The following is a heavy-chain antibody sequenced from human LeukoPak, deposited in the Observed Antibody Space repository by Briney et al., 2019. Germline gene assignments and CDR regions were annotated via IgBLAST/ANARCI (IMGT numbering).Heavy chain of an antibody. V-gene: IGHV1-2*02. D-gene: IGHD6-13*01. CDR3: ARSPYSSSWYALYYYYYYMDV. Sequence: ASVKVSCKASGYTFTGYYMHWVRQAPGQGLEWMGWINPNSGGTNYAQKFQGRVTMTRDTSISTAYMELSRLRSDDTALYYCARSPYSSSWYALYYYYYYMDVWGKGTTVTVSS. CDR2: INPNSGGT. J-gene: IGHJ6*03. CDR1: GYTFTGYY.